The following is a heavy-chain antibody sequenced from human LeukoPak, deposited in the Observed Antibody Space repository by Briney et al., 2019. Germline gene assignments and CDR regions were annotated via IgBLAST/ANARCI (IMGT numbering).Heavy chain of an antibody. CDR1: GFTFTYYW. Sequence: PGGSLRLSCAASGFTFTYYWMTWVRQAPGKGLEWVANMNQDGSEKYYVDSVKGRFTISRDNAKNSLYLQMNSLRAEDTALYYCAKDIWSGSFDAFDIWGQGTMVTVSS. V-gene: IGHV3-7*03. CDR3: AKDIWSGSFDAFDI. D-gene: IGHD1-26*01. J-gene: IGHJ3*02. CDR2: MNQDGSEK.